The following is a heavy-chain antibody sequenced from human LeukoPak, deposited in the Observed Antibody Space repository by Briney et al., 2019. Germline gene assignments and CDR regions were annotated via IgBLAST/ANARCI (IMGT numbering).Heavy chain of an antibody. D-gene: IGHD1-26*01. V-gene: IGHV3-48*03. J-gene: IGHJ3*02. CDR2: ISSSGSTI. Sequence: GGSLRLSCAASGFTFSSYEMNWVRQAPGKGLEWVSYISSSGSTIYYADSVKGRFTISRDNAKNSLYLQMNSLRAEDTAVYYCAREGGSYFHPAFDIWGQGTMVTVSS. CDR3: AREGGSYFHPAFDI. CDR1: GFTFSSYE.